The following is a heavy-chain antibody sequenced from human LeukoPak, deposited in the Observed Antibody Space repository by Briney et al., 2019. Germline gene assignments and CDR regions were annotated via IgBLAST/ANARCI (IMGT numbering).Heavy chain of an antibody. J-gene: IGHJ4*02. CDR3: ARHEEWELPNFDY. D-gene: IGHD1-26*01. CDR1: GYNFTAYW. CDR2: IDPSDSYT. Sequence: GESLRISCKGSGYNFTAYWISWVRQMPGKGLEWMGRIDPSDSYTNYSPSFQGHVTISADKSISTAYLQWSSLKASDTAMYYCARHEEWELPNFDYWGQGTLVSVAS. V-gene: IGHV5-10-1*01.